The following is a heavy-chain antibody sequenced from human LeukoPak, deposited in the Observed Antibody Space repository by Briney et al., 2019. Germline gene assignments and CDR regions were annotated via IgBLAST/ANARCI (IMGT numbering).Heavy chain of an antibody. CDR2: IRYDGNDK. CDR3: AKDLMRDRWFGES. Sequence: PGGSLRLSCAASGFTFNYYGFHWVRQAPGKGLEWVAFIRYDGNDKFYAQSVKGRVTISRDTSRNTLYLQMNSLRLEDTAVYYCAKDLMRDRWFGESWGQGTLVTVSS. V-gene: IGHV3-30*02. J-gene: IGHJ5*02. CDR1: GFTFNYYG. D-gene: IGHD3-10*01.